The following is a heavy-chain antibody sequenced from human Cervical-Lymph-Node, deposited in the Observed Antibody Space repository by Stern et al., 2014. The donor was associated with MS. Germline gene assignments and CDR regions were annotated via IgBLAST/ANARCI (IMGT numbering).Heavy chain of an antibody. V-gene: IGHV3-21*06. Sequence: SRGTYIYYGASLEGRFTISRDNANNALYLQMNTLRVEDTAVYYCARAPSRSGGGGRPSYFYGMDVWGQGTTVTVSS. CDR2: SRGTYI. D-gene: IGHD2-15*01. J-gene: IGHJ6*02. CDR3: ARAPSRSGGGGRPSYFYGMDV.